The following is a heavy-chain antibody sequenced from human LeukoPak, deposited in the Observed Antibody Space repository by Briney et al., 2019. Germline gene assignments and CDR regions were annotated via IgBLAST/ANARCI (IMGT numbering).Heavy chain of an antibody. Sequence: GGSLRLSYAAPGFFLSSYTICSVRPALRKRREWVSDISGSGGSTHYADSVKGRFTISRDNAKNTLYLQMNSLRAEDTAVYYCAKHYGDYTSYSDFWGQGTLASVSS. CDR1: GFFLSSYT. J-gene: IGHJ4*02. CDR3: AKHYGDYTSYSDF. V-gene: IGHV3-23*01. D-gene: IGHD4-17*01. CDR2: ISGSGGST.